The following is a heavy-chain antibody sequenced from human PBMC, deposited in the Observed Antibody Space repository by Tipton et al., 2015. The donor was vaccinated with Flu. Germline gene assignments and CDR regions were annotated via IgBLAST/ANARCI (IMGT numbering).Heavy chain of an antibody. D-gene: IGHD2/OR15-2a*01. V-gene: IGHV4-38-2*01. Sequence: LRLSCAVSDYSISSGYYWGWIRQSPGKGLEWIGSVHNTGTTFYNPSLRSRITMSMDTSNNHFSLSLSLVTAADTAMYYCARGGYDFGPHAWFDPWGQGRLVTVSS. J-gene: IGHJ5*02. CDR3: ARGGYDFGPHAWFDP. CDR2: VHNTGTT. CDR1: DYSISSGYY.